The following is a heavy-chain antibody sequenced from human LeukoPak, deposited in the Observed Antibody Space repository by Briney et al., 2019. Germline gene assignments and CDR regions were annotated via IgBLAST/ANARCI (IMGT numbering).Heavy chain of an antibody. V-gene: IGHV3-23*01. J-gene: IGHJ6*03. CDR1: GLAFHDYA. CDR3: AKQPYNYYYLDV. CDR2: IVGDSSKT. Sequence: GGSLRLSCAISGLAFHDYAMTWVRQAPGKGLEWVSTIVGDSSKTYYADSVKGRFTISRDNSNYMLFLHMNNLRAEDTAIYYCAKQPYNYYYLDVWGKGTTVTVSS. D-gene: IGHD2-21*01.